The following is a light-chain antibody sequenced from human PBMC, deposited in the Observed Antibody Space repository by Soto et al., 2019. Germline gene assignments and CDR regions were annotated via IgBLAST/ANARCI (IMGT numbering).Light chain of an antibody. J-gene: IGLJ3*02. Sequence: QPVLTQPPSASGTPGQRVTISCSGRSANIGTNFVCWYQHLPGTAPRLLIYSNNQRPSGVPDRFSGSKSGTSASLAISGLRSEDEGDYYCTSFARGSTLVFGGGTKLTVL. CDR1: SANIGTNF. V-gene: IGLV1-47*02. CDR2: SNN. CDR3: TSFARGSTLV.